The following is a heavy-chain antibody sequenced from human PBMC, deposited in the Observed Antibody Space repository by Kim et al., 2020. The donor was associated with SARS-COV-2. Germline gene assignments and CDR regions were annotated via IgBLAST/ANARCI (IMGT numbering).Heavy chain of an antibody. J-gene: IGHJ3*02. CDR2: IIPIFGTA. CDR1: GGTFSSYA. CDR3: ARISYCSSTSCYDILNAFDI. V-gene: IGHV1-69*13. Sequence: SVKVSCKASGGTFSSYAISWVRQAPGQGLEWMGGIIPIFGTANYAQKFQGRVTITADESTSTAYMELSSLRSEDTAVYYCARISYCSSTSCYDILNAFDIWGQGTMVTVSS. D-gene: IGHD2-2*01.